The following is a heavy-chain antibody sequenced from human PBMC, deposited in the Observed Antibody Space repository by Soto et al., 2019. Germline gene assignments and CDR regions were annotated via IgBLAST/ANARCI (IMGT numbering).Heavy chain of an antibody. CDR1: GFTFSSYG. D-gene: IGHD1-26*01. CDR3: AKGKSSGGGSYYFYFDY. V-gene: IGHV3-30*18. J-gene: IGHJ4*02. Sequence: GGSLRLSCAASGFTFSSYGMHWVRQAPGKGLEWVAVISYDGSNKYYADSVKGRFTISRDNSKNTLYLQMNSLRAEDTAVYYCAKGKSSGGGSYYFYFDYWGPGTQVTVSS. CDR2: ISYDGSNK.